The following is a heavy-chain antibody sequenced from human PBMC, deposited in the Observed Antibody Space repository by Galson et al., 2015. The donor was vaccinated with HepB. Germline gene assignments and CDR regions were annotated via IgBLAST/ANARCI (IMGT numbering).Heavy chain of an antibody. D-gene: IGHD3-9*01. V-gene: IGHV3-21*01. CDR1: GFTFSSYS. CDR3: ARDNTYYDILTGYNYGMDV. J-gene: IGHJ6*02. CDR2: ISSSSSYI. Sequence: SLRLSCAASGFTFSSYSMNWVRQAPGKGLEWVSSISSSSSYIYYADSVKGRFTISRDNAKNSLYLQMNSLRAEDTAVYYCARDNTYYDILTGYNYGMDVWGQGTTVTVSS.